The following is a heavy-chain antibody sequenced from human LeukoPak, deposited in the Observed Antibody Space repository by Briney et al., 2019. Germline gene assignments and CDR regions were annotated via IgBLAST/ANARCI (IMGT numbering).Heavy chain of an antibody. Sequence: ASVKVSCKASGYTFTSYGISWVRQAPGQGLEWMGWISAYNGNTNYAQKLQGRVTMTTDTSTSTAYMELRSLRSDDTAVYYCARGACSGGSCYGKNWFDPWGQGALVSVCS. CDR1: GYTFTSYG. J-gene: IGHJ5*02. V-gene: IGHV1-18*01. D-gene: IGHD2-15*01. CDR2: ISAYNGNT. CDR3: ARGACSGGSCYGKNWFDP.